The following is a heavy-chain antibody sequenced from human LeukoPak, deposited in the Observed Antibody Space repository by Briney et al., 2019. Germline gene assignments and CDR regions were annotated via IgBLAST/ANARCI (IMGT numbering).Heavy chain of an antibody. CDR2: IIPILGIA. J-gene: IGHJ5*02. Sequence: SVKVSCKASGGTFSSYAISWVRQAPGQGLEWMGRIIPILGIANYAQKFQGRVTITADKSTSTAYMELSSLRSEDTAVYYCAKDSEWLLGTGLNWFDPWGQGTLVTVSS. CDR3: AKDSEWLLGTGLNWFDP. D-gene: IGHD3-3*01. CDR1: GGTFSSYA. V-gene: IGHV1-69*04.